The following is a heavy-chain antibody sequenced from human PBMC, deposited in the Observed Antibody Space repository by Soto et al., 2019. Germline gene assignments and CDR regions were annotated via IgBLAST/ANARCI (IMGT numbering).Heavy chain of an antibody. D-gene: IGHD2-2*03. CDR3: ASGSPDDY. CDR2: ISYSGST. CDR1: SGSISDYY. J-gene: IGHJ4*02. V-gene: IGHV4-59*01. Sequence: QVQLQESGPGLVKPSETLSLTCTVSSGSISDYYWSWIRQPPGKGLEWIGFISYSGSTNYNPSLKSRVTISIDMSKNQVSLKVSSVTAADTAVYYCASGSPDDYWGQGTLVTVSS.